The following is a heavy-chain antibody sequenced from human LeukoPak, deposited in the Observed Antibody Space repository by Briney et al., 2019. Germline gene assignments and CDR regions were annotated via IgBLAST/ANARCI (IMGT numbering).Heavy chain of an antibody. J-gene: IGHJ3*02. CDR3: AKAFGYCSSTSCYGNAFDI. V-gene: IGHV3-23*01. CDR1: GFTFSSYS. Sequence: PGGSLRLSCAASGFTFSSYSMNWVRQAPGKGLEWVSAISGSGGSTYYADSVKGRFTISRDNSKSTLYLQMNSLRAEDTAVYYCAKAFGYCSSTSCYGNAFDIWGQGTMVTVSS. D-gene: IGHD2-2*01. CDR2: ISGSGGST.